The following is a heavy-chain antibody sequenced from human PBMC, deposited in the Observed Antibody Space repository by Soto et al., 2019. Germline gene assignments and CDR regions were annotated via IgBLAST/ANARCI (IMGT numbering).Heavy chain of an antibody. CDR3: ARDRDTYGHGFFDY. CDR1: GFIFGDFY. CDR2: ISSTSNYR. D-gene: IGHD5-18*01. V-gene: IGHV3-11*05. J-gene: IGHJ4*02. Sequence: GGSLRLSCAASGFIFGDFYMTWIRQAPGKGLEWVSEISSTSNYRNYADSVKGRFTVSRENANNTLYLEMNNLRAEDTAVYFCARDRDTYGHGFFDYWGQGALVTVPQ.